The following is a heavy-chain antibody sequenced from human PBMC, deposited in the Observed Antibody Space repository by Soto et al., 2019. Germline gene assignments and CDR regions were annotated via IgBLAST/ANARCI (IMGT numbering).Heavy chain of an antibody. D-gene: IGHD2-8*01. Sequence: QVQLVQSGPEVKKPGASVRVSCKASGYTFANYGIQWVRPAPGQGLEWMGWISPYNGNTNYARNCQGRLTMTTDTSTTTAHIELRSVRSDDTAVYYCVRERATDGSDYWGQGTLVTVSS. CDR1: GYTFANYG. CDR3: VRERATDGSDY. CDR2: ISPYNGNT. J-gene: IGHJ4*02. V-gene: IGHV1-18*01.